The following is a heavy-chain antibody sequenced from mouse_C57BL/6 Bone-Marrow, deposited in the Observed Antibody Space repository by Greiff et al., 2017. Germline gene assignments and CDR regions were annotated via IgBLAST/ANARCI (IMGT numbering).Heavy chain of an antibody. CDR2: INPGSGGT. D-gene: IGHD3-2*02. CDR1: GYAFTNYL. V-gene: IGHV1-54*01. J-gene: IGHJ3*01. Sequence: VQLQQSGAELVRPGTSVKVSCKASGYAFTNYLIEWVKQRPGQGLEWIGVINPGSGGTNYNEKFKGKATLTADKSSSTAYMQRSSLTSEDSAVYFCARVSSGYSLAYWGQGTLVTVSA. CDR3: ARVSSGYSLAY.